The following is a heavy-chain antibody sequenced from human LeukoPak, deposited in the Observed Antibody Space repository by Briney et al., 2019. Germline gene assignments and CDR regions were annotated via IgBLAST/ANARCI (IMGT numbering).Heavy chain of an antibody. D-gene: IGHD2-2*03. J-gene: IGHJ5*02. CDR3: ARAELDIVVVPAAPGRHNWFDP. Sequence: PSETLSLTCTVSGYSISSGYYWGWIRQAPGKGLEWIGSAYDNGIVYDSGSTFYNPSLKSRVTISVDTSKNQFSLKLSSVTAADTAVYYCARAELDIVVVPAAPGRHNWFDPWGQGTLVTVSS. V-gene: IGHV4-38-2*02. CDR2: AYDNGIVYDSGST. CDR1: GYSISSGYY.